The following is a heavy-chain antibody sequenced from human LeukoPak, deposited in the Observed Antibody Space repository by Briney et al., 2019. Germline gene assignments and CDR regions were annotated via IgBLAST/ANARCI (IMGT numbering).Heavy chain of an antibody. CDR1: RFTFSSYA. D-gene: IGHD2-15*01. V-gene: IGHV3-23*03. Sequence: PGGSLRLSCAASRFTFSSYALNWVRQAPGKGLEWVSLIYAGGSTFYADSVMGRSTISRDKSNNTLYLLMNSLRAEDTAVYYCATGGRSGVAFESWGQGTLVTVSS. CDR3: ATGGRSGVAFES. J-gene: IGHJ4*02. CDR2: IYAGGST.